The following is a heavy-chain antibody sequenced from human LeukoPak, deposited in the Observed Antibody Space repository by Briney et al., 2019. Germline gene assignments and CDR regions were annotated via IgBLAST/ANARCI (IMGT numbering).Heavy chain of an antibody. CDR2: TYYSGSA. CDR1: GGSLTYHY. V-gene: IGHV4-59*11. CDR3: ARDSLGSSWNGMDV. J-gene: IGHJ6*02. D-gene: IGHD6-13*01. Sequence: SETLSLTCTVSGGSLTYHYWNWMRQSPGRGLGWIGYTYYSGSAYYNPSLKSRVTILVDTSKNQVYLKLDSVTAADTAAYYCARDSLGSSWNGMDVWGQGTTVTVSS.